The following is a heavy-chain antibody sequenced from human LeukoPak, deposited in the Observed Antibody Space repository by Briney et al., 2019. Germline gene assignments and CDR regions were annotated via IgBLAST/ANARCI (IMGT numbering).Heavy chain of an antibody. CDR2: INHSGST. J-gene: IGHJ4*02. D-gene: IGHD3-16*02. Sequence: SETLSLACAVNGGSFSGYYWSWIRQPPGKGLEWIGEINHSGSTNYNPSLKSRVTISVDTSKNQFSLKLSSVTAADTAVYYCGRGPIMITFGGVIVKEPFDYWGQGTLVTVSS. CDR1: GGSFSGYY. CDR3: GRGPIMITFGGVIVKEPFDY. V-gene: IGHV4-34*01.